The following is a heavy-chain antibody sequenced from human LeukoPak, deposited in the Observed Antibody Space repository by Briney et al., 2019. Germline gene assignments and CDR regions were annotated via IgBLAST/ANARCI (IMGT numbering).Heavy chain of an antibody. D-gene: IGHD1-1*01. CDR3: ARDLPTRLHY. CDR1: GFTLSTYW. J-gene: IGHJ4*02. Sequence: GGSLRLSCAASGFTLSTYWMSWVRQAPGQGLEWVANIKPDGSEEYYVDSVRGRFTISRDNAKNSLYLQMNSLRAEDTAVYYCARDLPTRLHYWGQGTLVTVSS. V-gene: IGHV3-7*01. CDR2: IKPDGSEE.